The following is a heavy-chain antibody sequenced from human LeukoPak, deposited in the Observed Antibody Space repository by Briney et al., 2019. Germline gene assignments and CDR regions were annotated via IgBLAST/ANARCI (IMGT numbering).Heavy chain of an antibody. Sequence: GGSLRLSCAASGFTFSSYSMNWVRQAPGKGLEWVSSISSSSSYIYYADSVKGRFTISRDNAKNSLYLQMNSLRAEDTAVYYCARAEQWLAHYFDYWGQGTLVTVSS. D-gene: IGHD6-19*01. J-gene: IGHJ4*02. CDR1: GFTFSSYS. V-gene: IGHV3-21*01. CDR2: ISSSSSYI. CDR3: ARAEQWLAHYFDY.